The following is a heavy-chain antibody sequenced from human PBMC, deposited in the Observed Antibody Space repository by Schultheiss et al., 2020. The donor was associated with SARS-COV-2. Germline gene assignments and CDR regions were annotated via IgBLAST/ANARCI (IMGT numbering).Heavy chain of an antibody. J-gene: IGHJ4*02. CDR3: ARGLYDSSGYRHLPDY. CDR1: GFTFSSYA. Sequence: GGSLRLSCAASGFTFSSYAMSWVRQAPGKGLEWVSAISGSGGSTYYADSVKGRFTISRDNSKNTLYLQMNSLRAEDTAVYYCARGLYDSSGYRHLPDYWGQGAPVTVSS. D-gene: IGHD3-22*01. V-gene: IGHV3-23*01. CDR2: ISGSGGST.